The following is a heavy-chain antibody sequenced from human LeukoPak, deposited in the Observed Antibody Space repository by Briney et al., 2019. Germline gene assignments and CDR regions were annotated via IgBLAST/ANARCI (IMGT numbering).Heavy chain of an antibody. Sequence: PSGTLSLTCAVPGGSVSSSNWWSWVRQPPGKGLEWIGEIYHSGSTNYNPSLKSRVTISVDKSKNQFSLKLSSVTAADTAVYYCASTVAVAGTKADYWGQGTLVTVSS. J-gene: IGHJ4*02. V-gene: IGHV4-4*02. CDR3: ASTVAVAGTKADY. D-gene: IGHD6-19*01. CDR2: IYHSGST. CDR1: GGSVSSSNW.